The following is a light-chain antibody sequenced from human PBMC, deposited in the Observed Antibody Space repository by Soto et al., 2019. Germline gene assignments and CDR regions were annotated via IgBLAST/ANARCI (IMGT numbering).Light chain of an antibody. CDR1: SSDVGGYNY. CDR2: EVS. J-gene: IGLJ2*01. CDR3: SSYGGSNTVV. Sequence: QSALTQPPSASGSPGQSVTISCTGSSSDVGGYNYVSWYQQHPGKAPKLMIYEVSKRPSGGPDRLSGSKSGNTASLTVSGLQAEDEADDYCSSYGGSNTVVFGGGTKLTVL. V-gene: IGLV2-8*01.